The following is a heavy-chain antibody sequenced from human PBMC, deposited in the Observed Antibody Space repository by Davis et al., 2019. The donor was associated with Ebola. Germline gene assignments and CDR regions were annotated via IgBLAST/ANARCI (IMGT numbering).Heavy chain of an antibody. CDR2: IYYSGST. J-gene: IGHJ6*02. V-gene: IGHV4-59*01. CDR3: AGSEYSSSSYGMDV. CDR1: GGSISSYY. Sequence: MPSETLSLTCSVSGGSISSYYWSWIRQPPGKGLEWIGYIYYSGSTNYNPSLKSRVTISVDTSKKQLSLKLSSVTAADTAVYYCAGSEYSSSSYGMDVWGQGTTVTVSS. D-gene: IGHD6-6*01.